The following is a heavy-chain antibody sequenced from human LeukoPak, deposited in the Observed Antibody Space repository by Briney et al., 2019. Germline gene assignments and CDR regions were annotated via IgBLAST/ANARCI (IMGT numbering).Heavy chain of an antibody. V-gene: IGHV3-66*01. CDR1: GFTVSTNY. CDR3: ARGFRSVTTWGYFDY. J-gene: IGHJ4*02. D-gene: IGHD4-17*01. CDR2: IYSGGGT. Sequence: GGSLRLSCAASGFTVSTNYMSWVRQAPGKGLEWVSLIYSGGGTYYADSVKGRFTISRDNSRNTLSLQMNSLRVDDAAVYYCARGFRSVTTWGYFDYWGQGALVTVSS.